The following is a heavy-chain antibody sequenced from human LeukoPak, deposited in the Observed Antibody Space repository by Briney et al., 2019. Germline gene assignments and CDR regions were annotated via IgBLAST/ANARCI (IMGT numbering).Heavy chain of an antibody. CDR2: IESNGLT. CDR1: GFTFSSYW. D-gene: IGHD3-10*01. CDR3: AKAATYFYGSVTYDWFES. J-gene: IGHJ5*01. V-gene: IGHV3-74*01. Sequence: GGSLRLSCVASGFTFSSYWMHWARQIPGKGLMWVSRIESNGLTLYADSVRDRFTISRDNGKNTIYLQMNSLRVDDTAIYYCAKAATYFYGSVTYDWFESWGQGTLVTVSS.